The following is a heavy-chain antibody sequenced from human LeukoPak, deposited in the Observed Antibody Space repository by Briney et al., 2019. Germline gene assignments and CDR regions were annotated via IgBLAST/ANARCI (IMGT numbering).Heavy chain of an antibody. J-gene: IGHJ4*02. D-gene: IGHD3-10*01. CDR2: ITSDSNFR. CDR1: GYRFGAYI. CDR3: VRNLFYGSGSLAY. Sequence: GGSLRLSCAGSGYRFGAYIMNWVRQAPGKGLEWVSLITSDSNFRYYADSVEGRFTISRDNTNNSLYLQMSSLRPEDTAIYYCVRNLFYGSGSLAYWGRGTPVTVSS. V-gene: IGHV3-21*01.